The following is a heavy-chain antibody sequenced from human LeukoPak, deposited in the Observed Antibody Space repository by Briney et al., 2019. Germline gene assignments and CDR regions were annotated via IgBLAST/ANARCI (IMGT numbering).Heavy chain of an antibody. CDR3: ARGPTHYVWGSQS. D-gene: IGHD3-16*01. Sequence: PSETLSLTCAVYGWSFSGYYWSWIRQPPGQGLEGFGEINHSGSTNYNPSLKSRVTISVDTSKNQFSLKLSSVTAADTAVYYCARGPTHYVWGSQSGGQGTLVTVSS. CDR2: INHSGST. CDR1: GWSFSGYY. V-gene: IGHV4-34*01. J-gene: IGHJ4*02.